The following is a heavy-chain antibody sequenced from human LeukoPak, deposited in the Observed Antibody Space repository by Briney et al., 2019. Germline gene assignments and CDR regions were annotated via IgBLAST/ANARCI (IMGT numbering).Heavy chain of an antibody. CDR3: ASKHYDSSGYYYEDDY. D-gene: IGHD3-22*01. CDR2: INPNSGGT. CDR1: XTGXX. V-gene: IGHV1-2*02. Sequence: XTGXXMHWVRQAPGQGLEWMGWINPNSGGTNYAQKFQGRVTMTRDTSISTAYMELSRLRSDDTAVYYCASKHYDSSGYYYEDDYWGQGTLVTVSS. J-gene: IGHJ4*02.